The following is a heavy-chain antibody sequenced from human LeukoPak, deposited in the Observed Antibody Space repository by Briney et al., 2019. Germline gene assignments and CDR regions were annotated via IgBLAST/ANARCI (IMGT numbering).Heavy chain of an antibody. J-gene: IGHJ6*03. Sequence: GGSVRLSCAASGFTFSNYGMHWVRQAPGKGLEWVAFIHHDGSNKYYADSVKGRFTITRDNSKNTLYLQLNSLRADDTAVYYCAKPLGYSSSWDGGYYYYMDVWGKGTTVTVSS. CDR1: GFTFSNYG. CDR3: AKPLGYSSSWDGGYYYYMDV. CDR2: IHHDGSNK. V-gene: IGHV3-30*02. D-gene: IGHD6-13*01.